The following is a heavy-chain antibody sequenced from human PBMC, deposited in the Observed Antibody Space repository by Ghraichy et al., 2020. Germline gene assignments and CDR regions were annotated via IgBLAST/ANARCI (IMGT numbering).Heavy chain of an antibody. J-gene: IGHJ4*02. CDR3: AKDPSYYYYDTNFDS. V-gene: IGHV3-23*01. D-gene: IGHD3-22*01. CDR2: IRGNGGDT. Sequence: GALRLSCAASGFTFSTSAMSWVRQAPGKGLEWVSSIRGNGGDTHYADSVKGRFAISRDNSKNTLYLHMNGLRAEDTAVYFCAKDPSYYYYDTNFDSWGQGPLVTVSS. CDR1: GFTFSTSA.